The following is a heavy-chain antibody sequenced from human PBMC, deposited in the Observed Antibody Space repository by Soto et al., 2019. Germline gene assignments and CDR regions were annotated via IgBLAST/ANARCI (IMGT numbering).Heavy chain of an antibody. CDR1: GGSIRSDHY. Sequence: QVQLQESGPGLVKPSQTLSLTCTVTGGSIRSDHYWSWIRQPPGEGLEWIGYIHYSGSTFYNASLKSRVTISVDTSKNQFSLKLSSWTAADTAVYYCARLSQGYSGYLDYWGQGALVTVSS. J-gene: IGHJ4*02. D-gene: IGHD1-26*01. CDR3: ARLSQGYSGYLDY. V-gene: IGHV4-30-4*01. CDR2: IHYSGST.